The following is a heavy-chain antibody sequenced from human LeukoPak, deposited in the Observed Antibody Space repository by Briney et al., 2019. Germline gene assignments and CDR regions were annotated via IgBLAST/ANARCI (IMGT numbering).Heavy chain of an antibody. J-gene: IGHJ3*02. V-gene: IGHV4-30-2*01. D-gene: IGHD3-22*01. CDR1: GGSISSGGYY. CDR3: ARARRGSGSYDAFDI. Sequence: SETLSLTCTVSGGSISSGGYYWSWIRQPPGKGLEWIGYIYHSGSTYYNPSLKSRVTISVDRSKNQFSLKLSSVTAADTAVYYCARARRGSGSYDAFDIWGQGTIVTVSS. CDR2: IYHSGST.